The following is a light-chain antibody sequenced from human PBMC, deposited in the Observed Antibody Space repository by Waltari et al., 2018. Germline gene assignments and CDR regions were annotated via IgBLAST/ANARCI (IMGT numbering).Light chain of an antibody. CDR3: QQRSEWPRT. CDR2: YAS. CDR1: QSVSIY. V-gene: IGKV3-11*01. J-gene: IGKJ4*01. Sequence: EMVLTQSPGTLSWSPGERANLSCTASQSVSIYLSWYQQKPGQSPSLLIYYASNRATGIPARFSGRGSGTDFTLTINSLEPEDFAVYYCQQRSEWPRTFGGGTRVDIK.